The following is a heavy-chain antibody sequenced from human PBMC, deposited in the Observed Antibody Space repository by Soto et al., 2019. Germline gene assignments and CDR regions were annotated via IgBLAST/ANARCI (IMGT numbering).Heavy chain of an antibody. J-gene: IGHJ6*02. V-gene: IGHV3-21*01. D-gene: IGHD3-3*01. Sequence: KAGGSLRLSCAASGFTFSSYSMNWVRQAPGKGLEWVSSISSSSSYIYYADSVKGRFTISRDNAKNSLYLQMNSLRAEDTAVYYCARDRKPIEYYDFWSGIPRYGMDVWGQGTTVTVSS. CDR1: GFTFSSYS. CDR3: ARDRKPIEYYDFWSGIPRYGMDV. CDR2: ISSSSSYI.